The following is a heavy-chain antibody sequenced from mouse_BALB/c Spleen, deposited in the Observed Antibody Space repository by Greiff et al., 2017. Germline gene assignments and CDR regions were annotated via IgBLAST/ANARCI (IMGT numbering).Heavy chain of an antibody. Sequence: VQLQQSGPELEKPGASVKLSCTASGYSFTGYNMNWVKQSNGKSLEWIGTIDPYYGGTSYNQKFKGKATLTVDKSSSTVYMQLKRLTSEDSAVYYCGSNGYYVGWFAYWGQGTLVTVSA. CDR3: GSNGYYVGWFAY. CDR1: GYSFTGYN. J-gene: IGHJ3*01. D-gene: IGHD2-3*01. CDR2: IDPYYGGT. V-gene: IGHV1-39*01.